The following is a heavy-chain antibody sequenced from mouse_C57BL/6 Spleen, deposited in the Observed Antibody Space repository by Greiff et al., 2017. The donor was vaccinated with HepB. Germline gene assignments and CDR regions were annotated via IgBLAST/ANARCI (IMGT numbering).Heavy chain of an antibody. CDR2: ISSGSSTI. J-gene: IGHJ4*01. CDR3: ARGKYDYMDY. Sequence: DVKLVESGGGLVKPGGSLKLSCAASGFTFSDYGMHWVRQAPEKGLEWVAYISSGSSTIYYADTVKGRFTISRDNAKNTLFLQMTSLRSEDTAMYYCARGKYDYMDYWGQGTSVTVSS. CDR1: GFTFSDYG. D-gene: IGHD2-4*01. V-gene: IGHV5-17*01.